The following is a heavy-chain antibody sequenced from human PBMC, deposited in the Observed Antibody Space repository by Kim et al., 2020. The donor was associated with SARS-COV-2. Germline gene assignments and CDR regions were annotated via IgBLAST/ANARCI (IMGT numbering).Heavy chain of an antibody. V-gene: IGHV3-15*01. CDR3: TTSLSLRDLYGVDV. CDR1: GITFTDAW. CDR2: IRSNTDGGTT. J-gene: IGHJ6*02. Sequence: GGSLRLSCAVSGITFTDAWMNWVRQAPGKGLEWIGRIRSNTDGGTTDYAAPVKGRFTISRDDSENKAYLQMNSLKIDDRGVYYCTTSLSLRDLYGVDVWGQGTTVTVSS. D-gene: IGHD3-10*01.